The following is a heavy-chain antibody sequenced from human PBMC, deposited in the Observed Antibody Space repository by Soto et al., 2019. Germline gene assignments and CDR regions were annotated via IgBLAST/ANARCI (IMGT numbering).Heavy chain of an antibody. Sequence: GGSLRLSCAASGFTLTAYWMNWVRQAPGKGLEWVATISPDGKTKAYVDSVTGRFTISRDNAKNFLYLQMNSLRAEDTAVFYCAKDRVLGIAVAGVAFAIWGQGTMVTVSS. CDR1: GFTLTAYW. V-gene: IGHV3-7*03. CDR3: AKDRVLGIAVAGVAFAI. CDR2: ISPDGKTK. D-gene: IGHD6-19*01. J-gene: IGHJ3*02.